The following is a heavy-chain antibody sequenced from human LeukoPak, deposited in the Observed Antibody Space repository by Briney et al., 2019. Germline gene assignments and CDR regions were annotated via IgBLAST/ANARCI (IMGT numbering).Heavy chain of an antibody. J-gene: IGHJ4*02. CDR3: VRGVGGSSYLDY. CDR2: IKTDGSWT. D-gene: IGHD3-16*01. V-gene: IGHV3-74*01. Sequence: GGSLRLSCAASGFTFSDHWMHWVRQVAGKGLVWVSRIKTDGSWTNDADSVKGRFTISRDNAENTLYLQMNSLRVEDTAVYYCVRGVGGSSYLDYWGQGALVTVSS. CDR1: GFTFSDHW.